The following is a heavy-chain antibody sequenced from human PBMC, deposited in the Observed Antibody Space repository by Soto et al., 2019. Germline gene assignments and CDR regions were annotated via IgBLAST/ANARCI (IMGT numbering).Heavy chain of an antibody. CDR3: ARDRAPVTIFGVVIAQEPYYFDY. D-gene: IGHD3-3*01. V-gene: IGHV4-38-2*02. J-gene: IGHJ4*02. CDR1: GGSFSGYD. Sequence: PSETLSLTCTVYGGSFSGYDWGWIRKNQGKGLEWIGSIYHSGSTYYNPSLKSRGTISVYTSKNQFSLKLSSVTAADTAVYYCARDRAPVTIFGVVIAQEPYYFDYWGQGTLVTVSS. CDR2: IYHSGST.